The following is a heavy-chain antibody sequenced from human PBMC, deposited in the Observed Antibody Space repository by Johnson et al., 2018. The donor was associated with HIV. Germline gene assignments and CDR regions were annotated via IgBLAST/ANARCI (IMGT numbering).Heavy chain of an antibody. Sequence: QVQLVESGGGVVQPGRSLRLSCAASGFTFSRYAMHWVRQAPGKGLEWVAVISYDGSNKYYADSVKCRFTISRDNAKNSLYLQMSSLRAADTAVYYCAREKLGSTEYDAFEIWGQGTMVTVSS. CDR1: GFTFSRYA. CDR2: ISYDGSNK. J-gene: IGHJ3*02. D-gene: IGHD4-17*01. CDR3: AREKLGSTEYDAFEI. V-gene: IGHV3-30*04.